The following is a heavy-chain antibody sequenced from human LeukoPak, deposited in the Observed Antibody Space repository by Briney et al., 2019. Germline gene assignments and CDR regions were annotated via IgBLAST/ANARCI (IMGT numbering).Heavy chain of an antibody. Sequence: SETLSLTCTVSGGSISSGSYYWSWIRQPAGKGLEWIGRIYTSGSTNYNPSLKSRVTISVDTSKNQLSLKLSSVTAADTAVYYCARGVSSIAARPVDYWGQGTLVTVSS. V-gene: IGHV4-61*02. D-gene: IGHD6-6*01. CDR1: GGSISSGSYY. J-gene: IGHJ4*02. CDR3: ARGVSSIAARPVDY. CDR2: IYTSGST.